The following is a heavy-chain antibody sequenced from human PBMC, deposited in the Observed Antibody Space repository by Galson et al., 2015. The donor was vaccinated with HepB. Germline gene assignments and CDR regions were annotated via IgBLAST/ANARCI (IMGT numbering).Heavy chain of an antibody. Sequence: SLRLSCAASGFTFSSYSMNWVRQAPGKGLEWVSYISSSSSTIYYADSVKGRFTISRDNAKNSLYLQMNSLRDEDTAVYYCARDEWGGCSSTSCYTGPYYYYGMDVWGQGTTVTVSS. D-gene: IGHD2-2*02. CDR2: ISSSSSTI. J-gene: IGHJ6*02. CDR3: ARDEWGGCSSTSCYTGPYYYYGMDV. V-gene: IGHV3-48*02. CDR1: GFTFSSYS.